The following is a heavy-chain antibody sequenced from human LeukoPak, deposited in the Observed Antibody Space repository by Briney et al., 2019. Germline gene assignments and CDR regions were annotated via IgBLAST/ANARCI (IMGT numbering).Heavy chain of an antibody. CDR2: INTNTGNP. J-gene: IGHJ4*02. V-gene: IGHV7-4-1*02. CDR1: GYTFTSYA. Sequence: ASVKVSCKASGYTFTSYAMNWVRQAPGQGLEWMGWINTNTGNPAYAQGFTGRFVFSLDTSVSTAYLQISSLKAEDTAVYYCAGGLYSSGWYATDYWGQGTLVTVSS. D-gene: IGHD6-19*01. CDR3: AGGLYSSGWYATDY.